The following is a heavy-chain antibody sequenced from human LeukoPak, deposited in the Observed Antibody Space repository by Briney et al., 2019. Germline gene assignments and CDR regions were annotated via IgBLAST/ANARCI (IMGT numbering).Heavy chain of an antibody. J-gene: IGHJ4*02. CDR2: IYSGGST. V-gene: IGHV3-66*01. CDR3: ARSRYSYDYRDY. D-gene: IGHD3-16*01. Sequence: GGSLRLSCAASGFTVSSNYMSWVRQAPGKGLEWVSVIYSGGSTYYADSVKGRFTISRDNSKNTLYLQMNSLRAEDTAVYYCARSRYSYDYRDYWGQGTLVTVSS. CDR1: GFTVSSNY.